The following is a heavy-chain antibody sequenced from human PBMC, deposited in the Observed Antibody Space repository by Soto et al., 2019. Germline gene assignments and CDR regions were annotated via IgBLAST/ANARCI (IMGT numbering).Heavy chain of an antibody. CDR2: IYYSGST. CDR1: GGSISSYY. J-gene: IGHJ1*01. Sequence: SETLSLTCTVSGGSISSYYWSWIRQPPGKGLEWIGYIYYSGSTNYNPSLKSRVTISVDTSKNQFSLKLSSVPAADTAVYYCAREGAYSSSWSRYFEHWGQGTLVTVSS. V-gene: IGHV4-59*01. CDR3: AREGAYSSSWSRYFEH. D-gene: IGHD6-13*01.